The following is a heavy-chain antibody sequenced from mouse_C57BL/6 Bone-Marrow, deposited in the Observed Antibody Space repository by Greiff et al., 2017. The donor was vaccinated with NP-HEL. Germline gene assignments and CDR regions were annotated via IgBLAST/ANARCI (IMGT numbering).Heavy chain of an antibody. V-gene: IGHV1-39*01. J-gene: IGHJ3*01. CDR1: GYSFTDYN. CDR2: INPNYGTT. Sequence: VHVKQSGPELVKPGASVKISCKASGYSFTDYNMNWVKQSNGKSLEWIGVINPNYGTTSYNQKFKGKATLTVDQSSSTAYMQLNSLTSEDSAVYYCARHYYYGPWFAYWGQGTLVTVSA. D-gene: IGHD1-1*01. CDR3: ARHYYYGPWFAY.